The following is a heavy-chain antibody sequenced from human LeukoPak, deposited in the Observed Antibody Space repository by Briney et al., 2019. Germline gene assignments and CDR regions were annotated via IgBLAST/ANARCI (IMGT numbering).Heavy chain of an antibody. CDR1: GGSISSSSYY. D-gene: IGHD4-11*01. Sequence: PSETLSLTCTVSGGSISSSSYYWGWIRQPPGKGLEWMGSIYYSGSTYYNPSLKSRVTISVDTSKNQFSLKLSSVTAADTAVYYCARVTVTEYFDYWGQGTLVTVSS. V-gene: IGHV4-39*01. J-gene: IGHJ4*02. CDR2: IYYSGST. CDR3: ARVTVTEYFDY.